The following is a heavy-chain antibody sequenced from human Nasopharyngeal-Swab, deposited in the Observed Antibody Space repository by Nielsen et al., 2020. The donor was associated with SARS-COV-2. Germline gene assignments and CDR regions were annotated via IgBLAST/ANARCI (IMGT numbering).Heavy chain of an antibody. CDR1: GYTFTSSA. J-gene: IGHJ6*02. D-gene: IGHD6-19*01. CDR2: INAGNGNT. Sequence: ASVTVSCKASGYTFTSSAMHWVRQAPGQRLEWMGWINAGNGNTKYSQKFQGRVTITRDTSASTAYMELSSLRSEDTAVYYCARVEAGYSSGGPYYYDGMDVWGQGTTVTVSS. CDR3: ARVEAGYSSGGPYYYDGMDV. V-gene: IGHV1-3*01.